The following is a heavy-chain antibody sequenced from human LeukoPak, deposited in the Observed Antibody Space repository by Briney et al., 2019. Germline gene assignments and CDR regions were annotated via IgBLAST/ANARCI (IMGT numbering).Heavy chain of an antibody. CDR2: IYYSGST. J-gene: IGHJ3*02. Sequence: PSETLSLTCAVSRGSISSGGYSWSWIRQPPGKGLEWIGYIYYSGSTYYNPSLKSRVTISADTSKNQFSLKLNSVTAADTAVYYCARGPPDCSSTSCYAFDAFDIWGQGTMVTVSS. CDR1: RGSISSGGYS. V-gene: IGHV4-30-4*07. CDR3: ARGPPDCSSTSCYAFDAFDI. D-gene: IGHD2-2*01.